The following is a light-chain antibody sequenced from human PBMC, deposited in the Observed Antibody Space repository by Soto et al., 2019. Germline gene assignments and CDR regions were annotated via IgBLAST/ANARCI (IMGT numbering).Light chain of an antibody. Sequence: QSALTQPASVSGSPGQSISIFCTGTSSDVGGYEYVSWYQHHAGKAPELMIYDVSSRPSGVSSRFSGSKSGNTASLTISGLQAEDEADYYCISYTSINLYVLGTGTKVTVL. V-gene: IGLV2-14*03. J-gene: IGLJ1*01. CDR2: DVS. CDR1: SSDVGGYEY. CDR3: ISYTSINLYV.